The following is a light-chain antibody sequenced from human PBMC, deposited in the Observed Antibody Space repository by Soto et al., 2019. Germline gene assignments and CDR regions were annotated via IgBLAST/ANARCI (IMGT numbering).Light chain of an antibody. CDR2: EVT. V-gene: IGLV2-14*01. Sequence: QSALTQPASVSGSPGQSITISCTGTSSDVGAYNYVSWYQHRPGEAPKLIIYEVTNRPSGVSHRFSASKSGNTASLTISGLQAEDEAAYYCSSFTSASTLFFGGGTKVTVL. J-gene: IGLJ2*01. CDR3: SSFTSASTLF. CDR1: SSDVGAYNY.